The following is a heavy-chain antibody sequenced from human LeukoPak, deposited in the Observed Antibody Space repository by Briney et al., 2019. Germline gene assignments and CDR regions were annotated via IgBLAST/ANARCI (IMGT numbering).Heavy chain of an antibody. D-gene: IGHD2-2*01. CDR3: AKPIVPAAPLPDY. CDR1: GFTFSSYG. CDR2: IRYDGSNK. Sequence: PGGSLRLSCAASGFTFSSYGMHWVRQAPGKGLEWVAFIRYDGSNKFYADSVRGRFSISRDNSKKTLYLQMNSLRAEDTAVYYCAKPIVPAAPLPDYWGQGTLVTVSS. V-gene: IGHV3-30*02. J-gene: IGHJ4*02.